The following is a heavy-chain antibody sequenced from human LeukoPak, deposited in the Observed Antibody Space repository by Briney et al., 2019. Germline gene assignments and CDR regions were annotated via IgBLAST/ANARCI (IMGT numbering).Heavy chain of an antibody. CDR1: GFTFSDYY. Sequence: GGSLRLSCAASGFTFSDYYMSWIRQAPGKGLEWVSYISSSSSYTNYADSVKGRFTISRDNAKNSLYLQMNSLRAADTAVYYCARVDAWDPLLWFGELLSQWNNWFDPWGQGTLVTVSS. CDR3: ARVDAWDPLLWFGELLSQWNNWFDP. J-gene: IGHJ5*02. CDR2: ISSSSSYT. V-gene: IGHV3-11*05. D-gene: IGHD3-10*01.